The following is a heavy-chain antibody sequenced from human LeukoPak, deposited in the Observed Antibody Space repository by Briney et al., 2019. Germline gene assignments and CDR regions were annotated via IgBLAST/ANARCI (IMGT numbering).Heavy chain of an antibody. V-gene: IGHV3-20*04. D-gene: IGHD6-6*01. CDR1: GFTFDDYG. J-gene: IGHJ3*02. CDR3: ARDKSVGAARPGALDAFDI. CDR2: INWNGGST. Sequence: GGSLRLSCAASGFTFDDYGMSWVRQAPGKGLGWVSGINWNGGSTGYADSVKGRFTISRDNAKNSLYLQMNSLRAEDTALYYCARDKSVGAARPGALDAFDIWGQGTMVTVSS.